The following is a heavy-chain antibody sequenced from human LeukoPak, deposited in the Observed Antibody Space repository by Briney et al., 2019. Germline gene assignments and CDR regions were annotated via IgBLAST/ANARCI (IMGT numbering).Heavy chain of an antibody. Sequence: PGGSLRLSCTASGFTFGDHAMSWVRQAPGKGLEWVGFIRSKAYGGTTEYAASVKGRFTISRDDSKSIAYLQMNSLKTEDTAVYYCSIVVVPAAQSLDYWGQGTLVTVSS. CDR3: SIVVVPAAQSLDY. J-gene: IGHJ4*02. V-gene: IGHV3-49*04. CDR2: IRSKAYGGTT. D-gene: IGHD2-2*01. CDR1: GFTFGDHA.